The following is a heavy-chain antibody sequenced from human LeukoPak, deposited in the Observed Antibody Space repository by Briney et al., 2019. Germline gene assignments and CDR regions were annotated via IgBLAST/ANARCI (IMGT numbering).Heavy chain of an antibody. CDR3: ARGSDYDYVWGSYRPPFDI. Sequence: SQTLSLTCTASGASISSYYWSCIRQPPRKRLEWNGYIYYSGSTNYNPSLKSRVTISVDTSKNQFSLKLSSVTAADTAVYYCARGSDYDYVWGSYRPPFDIWGQGTMVTVSS. CDR2: IYYSGST. J-gene: IGHJ3*02. V-gene: IGHV4-59*08. D-gene: IGHD3-16*02. CDR1: GASISSYY.